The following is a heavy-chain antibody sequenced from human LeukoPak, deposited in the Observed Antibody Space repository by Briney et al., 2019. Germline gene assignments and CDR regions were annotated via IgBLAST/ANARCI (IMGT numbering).Heavy chain of an antibody. J-gene: IGHJ4*02. D-gene: IGHD6-13*01. CDR3: AKEGYSSTWNADFDY. Sequence: GGSLRLSYAASRFTFNNYAMSWVRQAPGKGLEWVSAISGSGVITYYADSVKGRFTISRDNSKNTLYLQMSSLRVEDTAVYYCAKEGYSSTWNADFDYWDQGTLVIVSS. CDR2: ISGSGVIT. V-gene: IGHV3-23*01. CDR1: RFTFNNYA.